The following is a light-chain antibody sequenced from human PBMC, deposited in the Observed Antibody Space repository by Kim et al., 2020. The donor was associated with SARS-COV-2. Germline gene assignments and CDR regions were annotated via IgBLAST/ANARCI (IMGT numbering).Light chain of an antibody. CDR2: ENY. Sequence: QSVLTQPPSASGTPGQRVTISCSGSSSNIGSNYVSWYQQLPGAAPKLLIYENYQRPSGVPDRFSASKSGTSASLAISGLRSEDEADYYCAAWDNSLSVHYVFGTGTQVTVL. J-gene: IGLJ1*01. CDR1: SSNIGSNY. CDR3: AAWDNSLSVHYV. V-gene: IGLV1-47*01.